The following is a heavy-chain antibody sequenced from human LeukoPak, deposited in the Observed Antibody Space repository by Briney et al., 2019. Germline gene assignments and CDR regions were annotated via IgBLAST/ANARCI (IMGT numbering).Heavy chain of an antibody. CDR1: GFTFSSYA. CDR3: ARGRSDLTPDYFDY. V-gene: IGHV3-23*01. Sequence: GGSLRLSCAAFGFTFSSYAMGWVRQAPGKGLEWVSAISGSGGDTYCADSVKGRFTISRDNAKNSLYLQMNSLRAEDTAVYYCARGRSDLTPDYFDYWGQGTLVTVSS. J-gene: IGHJ4*02. D-gene: IGHD3-3*01. CDR2: ISGSGGDT.